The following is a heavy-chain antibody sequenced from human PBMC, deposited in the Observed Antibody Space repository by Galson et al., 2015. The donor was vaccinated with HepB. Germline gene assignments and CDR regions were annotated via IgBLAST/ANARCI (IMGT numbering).Heavy chain of an antibody. CDR2: IYYGAIT. V-gene: IGHV4-4*02. D-gene: IGHD4-23*01. CDR1: SGSISSSDR. J-gene: IGHJ4*02. Sequence: ETLSLTCAVSSGSISSSDRCSWVRQPPGKGLEWIGEIYYGAITHYNPSLKGRVSVSKDDCKKQFSLTLTSVTAADTAVYYCARNRGNNDFDSWGQGILVTVSS. CDR3: ARNRGNNDFDS.